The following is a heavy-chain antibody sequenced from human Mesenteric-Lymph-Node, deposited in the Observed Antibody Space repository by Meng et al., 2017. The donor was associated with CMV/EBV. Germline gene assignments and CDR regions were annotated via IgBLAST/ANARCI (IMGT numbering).Heavy chain of an antibody. V-gene: IGHV3-48*03. CDR2: ISSRGTTK. D-gene: IGHD1-26*01. CDR1: GFTFSSYE. J-gene: IGHJ4*02. CDR3: ARDLVGAGY. Sequence: GESLKISCAASGFTFSSYEMNWVRQAPGKGLEWVSHISSRGTTKYYADSVKGRFTISRDNARNSLYLQMNSLRAEDTAVYYCARDLVGAGYWGQGTLVTVSS.